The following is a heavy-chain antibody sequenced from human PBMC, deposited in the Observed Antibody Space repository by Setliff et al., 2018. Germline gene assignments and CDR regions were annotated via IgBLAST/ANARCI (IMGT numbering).Heavy chain of an antibody. J-gene: IGHJ3*01. CDR2: ISGSSHII. V-gene: IGHV3-48*01. Sequence: PGGSLRLSCAASGFTFSGYSMNWVRQAPGKGLEWVSYISGSSHIISYADSAKGRFTISRDNAKNSLYLQMNSLRAEDTAVYYCARPGRGRGLDVWGQGTMVTVSS. D-gene: IGHD2-15*01. CDR1: GFTFSGYS. CDR3: ARPGRGRGLDV.